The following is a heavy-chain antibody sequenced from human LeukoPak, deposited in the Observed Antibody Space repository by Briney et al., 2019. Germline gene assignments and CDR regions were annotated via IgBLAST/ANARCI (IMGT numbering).Heavy chain of an antibody. CDR3: AKGPTTYYDSSGYGEPFDY. Sequence: GSLRLSCAASGFTFRSYGMSWVRQAPGKGLEWVSAISGSGGSTYYAVSVKGRFTISRDNSKNTVYLQMNSLRAEDTAVYYCAKGPTTYYDSSGYGEPFDYWGQGTLVTVSS. D-gene: IGHD3-22*01. V-gene: IGHV3-23*01. J-gene: IGHJ4*02. CDR2: ISGSGGST. CDR1: GFTFRSYG.